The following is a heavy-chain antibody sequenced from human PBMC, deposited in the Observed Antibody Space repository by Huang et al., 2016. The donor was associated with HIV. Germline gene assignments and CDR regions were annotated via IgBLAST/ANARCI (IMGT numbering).Heavy chain of an antibody. J-gene: IGHJ4*02. D-gene: IGHD4-17*01. CDR1: GGSISSHY. CDR3: ARDGTTVVTPV. V-gene: IGHV4-59*11. CDR2: IYYRGST. Sequence: QVQLQESGPGLVKPSETLSLTCTVSGGSISSHYWSWIRQPPGKGLEWIGRIYYRGSTNYNPSLKSRVTISVDTSKNQFSLKLSSVTAADTAVYYCARDGTTVVTPVWGQGTLVTVSS.